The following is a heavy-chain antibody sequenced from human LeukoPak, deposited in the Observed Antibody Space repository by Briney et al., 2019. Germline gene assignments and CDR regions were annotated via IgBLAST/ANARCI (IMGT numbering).Heavy chain of an antibody. J-gene: IGHJ5*02. D-gene: IGHD2-2*01. CDR1: GGSFSGYY. Sequence: SETLSLTCAVYGGSFSGYYWSWIRQPPGKGLEWIGEINHSGSTNYNPSLKSRVTISVDTSKNQFSLKLSSVTAADTAVYYCARAEPDIVVVPAAMRNWLDPRGQGTLVTVSS. CDR3: ARAEPDIVVVPAAMRNWLDP. V-gene: IGHV4-34*01. CDR2: INHSGST.